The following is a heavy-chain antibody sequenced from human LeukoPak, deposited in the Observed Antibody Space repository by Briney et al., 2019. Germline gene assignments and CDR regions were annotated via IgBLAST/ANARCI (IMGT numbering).Heavy chain of an antibody. J-gene: IGHJ4*02. D-gene: IGHD1-26*01. CDR2: INHSGST. V-gene: IGHV4-34*01. CDR1: GGSFSGYY. CDR3: ARHYGGSYCLTIDY. Sequence: SETLSLTCAVYGGSFSGYYWSWIRQPPGKGLEWIGEINHSGSTNYNPSLKSRVTISVHTSKNQFSLKLSSVTAADTAVYYCARHYGGSYCLTIDYWGQGTLVTVSS.